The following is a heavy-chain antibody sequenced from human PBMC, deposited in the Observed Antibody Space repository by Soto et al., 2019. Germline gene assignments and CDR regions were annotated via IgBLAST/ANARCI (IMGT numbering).Heavy chain of an antibody. CDR1: GGTFGSNA. Sequence: QVQLVQSGTEVKKPGSSVKVSCKASGGTFGSNAISWVRQAPGQGLEWMGGIIPIFGTINSAQRFQGRVTITADESANIXDMELSSLTFEDTAIYYCEREGFTFGPGAVGGAFDIGGQVTMVTVSS. J-gene: IGHJ3*02. CDR2: IIPIFGTI. D-gene: IGHD2-2*01. CDR3: EREGFTFGPGAVGGAFDI. V-gene: IGHV1-69*12.